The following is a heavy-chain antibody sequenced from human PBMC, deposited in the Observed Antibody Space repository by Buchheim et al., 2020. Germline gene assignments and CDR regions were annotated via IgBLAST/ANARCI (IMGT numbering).Heavy chain of an antibody. CDR2: ISYDGSNK. Sequence: QVQLVESGGGVVQPGRSLRLSCAASGFTFSSYAMHWVRQAPGKGLEWVAVISYDGSNKYYADSVKGRFTISRDNSKNTLYLQMNSPRAEDTAVYYCARDMVAGSGYRNWFDPWGQGTL. D-gene: IGHD3-22*01. J-gene: IGHJ5*02. CDR3: ARDMVAGSGYRNWFDP. V-gene: IGHV3-30-3*01. CDR1: GFTFSSYA.